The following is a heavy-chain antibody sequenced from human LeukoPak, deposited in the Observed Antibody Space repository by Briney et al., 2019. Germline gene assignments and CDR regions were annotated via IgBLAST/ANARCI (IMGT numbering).Heavy chain of an antibody. CDR3: ARAPAIALFDY. CDR2: ISSSSSNI. J-gene: IGHJ4*02. V-gene: IGHV3-21*01. CDR1: GFTFSSYS. Sequence: GGSLRISCAASGFTFSSYSMNWVRQAPGKGLEWVSSISSSSSNIYYADSVKGRFTISRDNANNSLYLQMNSLRADDTAVYYCARAPAIALFDYWGQGTLVSVSS. D-gene: IGHD2-2*01.